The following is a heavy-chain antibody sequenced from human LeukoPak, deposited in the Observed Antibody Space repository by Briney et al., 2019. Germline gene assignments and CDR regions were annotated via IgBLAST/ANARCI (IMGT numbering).Heavy chain of an antibody. D-gene: IGHD3-10*01. V-gene: IGHV4-34*01. J-gene: IGHJ4*02. CDR2: INHSGST. CDR1: GGSFSAYS. Sequence: KPSETLSLTCAVFGGSFSAYSLNWIRQSPGKGLEWIGEINHSGSTNHKPSLKSRITISVDTSKNQFSLKLSSVTAADTAVYFCARGAYYYDLGSYSVDTSMITMITNDYWGQGTLVTVSS. CDR3: ARGAYYYDLGSYSVDTSMITMITNDY.